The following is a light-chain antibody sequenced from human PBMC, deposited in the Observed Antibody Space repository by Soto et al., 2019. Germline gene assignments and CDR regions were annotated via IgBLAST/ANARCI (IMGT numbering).Light chain of an antibody. CDR1: QSVSSSF. CDR3: QLYGTSLWT. Sequence: EIMLTQSPGTLSLSPGERATLSCRASQSVSSSFLAWYQQKPGQAPRLLIYGASIRATGIPDRFSGSGSGTDFTLSIRRLDPESFAMYLCQLYGTSLWTFGQGTKVEIK. V-gene: IGKV3-20*01. CDR2: GAS. J-gene: IGKJ1*01.